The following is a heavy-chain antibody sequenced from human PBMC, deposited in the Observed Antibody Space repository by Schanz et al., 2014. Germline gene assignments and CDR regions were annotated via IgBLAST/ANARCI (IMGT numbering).Heavy chain of an antibody. CDR1: GGSISSNNW. CDR2: IYQSRKT. V-gene: IGHV4-4*02. CDR3: AGRPVRARSGGLDS. Sequence: QVQLQESGPGLVKPSGTLSLTCTVSGGSISSNNWWTWVRQPPGKGLKWIGEIYQSRKTTYDPSLKSRLTVSMDKSSTQFSLRLTSVTAADTAVYFCAGRPVRARSGGLDSWGQGTLVTVSS. D-gene: IGHD6-19*01. J-gene: IGHJ4*02.